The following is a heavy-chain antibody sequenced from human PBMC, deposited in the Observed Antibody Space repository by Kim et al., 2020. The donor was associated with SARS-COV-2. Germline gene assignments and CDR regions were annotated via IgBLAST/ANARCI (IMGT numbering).Heavy chain of an antibody. Sequence: STHYTPSLKGRVTKSVNTSKNPFSLKLSSVTAADTAVYYWARANSGYYFAYWGQGTLVTVSS. D-gene: IGHD3-22*01. CDR3: ARANSGYYFAY. CDR2: ST. J-gene: IGHJ4*02. V-gene: IGHV4-31*02.